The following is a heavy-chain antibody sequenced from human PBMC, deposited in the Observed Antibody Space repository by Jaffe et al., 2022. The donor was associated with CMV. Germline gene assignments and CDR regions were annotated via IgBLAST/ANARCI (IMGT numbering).Heavy chain of an antibody. CDR3: AKDASSSGWYGYYMDV. CDR1: GFTFSSYA. V-gene: IGHV3-23*04. D-gene: IGHD6-19*01. Sequence: EVQLVESGGGLVQPGGSLRLSCAASGFTFSSYAMSWVRQAPGKGLEWVSAISGSGGSTYYADSVKGRFTISRDNSKNTLYLQMNSLRAEDTAVYYCAKDASSSGWYGYYMDVWGKGTTVTVSS. J-gene: IGHJ6*03. CDR2: ISGSGGST.